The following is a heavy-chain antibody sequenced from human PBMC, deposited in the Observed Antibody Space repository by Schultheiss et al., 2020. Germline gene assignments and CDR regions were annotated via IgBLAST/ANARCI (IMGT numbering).Heavy chain of an antibody. V-gene: IGHV3-71*01. CDR3: TREGYGCVSGRCSQYDALDI. J-gene: IGHJ3*02. CDR1: GFTFSDYY. D-gene: IGHD2-15*01. Sequence: GGSLRLSCAASGFTFSDYYMSWIRQAPGKGLEWVGFIRSKAYGGTPEYAASVKGRFTISRDDSKSIAYLQMNSLRSEDTAMYYCTREGYGCVSGRCSQYDALDIWGKGTMVTGSS. CDR2: IRSKAYGGTP.